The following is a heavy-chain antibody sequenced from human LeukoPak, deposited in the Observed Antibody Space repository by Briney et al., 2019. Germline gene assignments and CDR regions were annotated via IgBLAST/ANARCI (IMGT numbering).Heavy chain of an antibody. V-gene: IGHV3-7*03. CDR2: VKQDGGEK. J-gene: IGHJ4*02. CDR3: ARVESSGWYGAFNY. CDR1: RFTFSSYW. Sequence: PGGSLRLSCAASRFTFSSYWMSWVRQAPGKGLEWVANVKQDGGEKYYVDSVKGRFTISRDNAKNSLYLQMSSLRADDTAVYYCARVESSGWYGAFNYWGQGMLATVSS. D-gene: IGHD6-19*01.